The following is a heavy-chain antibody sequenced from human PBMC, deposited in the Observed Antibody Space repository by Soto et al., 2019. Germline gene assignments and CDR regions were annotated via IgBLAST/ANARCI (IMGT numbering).Heavy chain of an antibody. CDR3: AREGGTQWARADAFDI. J-gene: IGHJ3*02. CDR2: TYYRSKWYN. D-gene: IGHD1-26*01. CDR1: GDSVSSNSAA. V-gene: IGHV6-1*01. Sequence: PSQTLSLTCAISGDSVSSNSAAWNWIRQSPSRGLEWLGRTYYRSKWYNDYAVSVKSRITINPDTSKNQFSLQLNSVTPEDTAVYYCAREGGTQWARADAFDIWGQGTMVTVSS.